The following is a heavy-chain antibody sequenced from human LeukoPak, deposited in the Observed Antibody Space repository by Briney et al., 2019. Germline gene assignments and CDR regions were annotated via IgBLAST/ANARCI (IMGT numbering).Heavy chain of an antibody. V-gene: IGHV3-21*01. CDR1: GFTFDTYN. CDR3: ARYSEVYYYVDV. CDR2: IRSYSSYI. D-gene: IGHD2-21*01. J-gene: IGHJ6*03. Sequence: GGSLRLSCAASGFTFDTYNFNWVRQAPGKGLEWVATIRSYSSYIHYGDSVKGRFTISRDDAERSVYLQMDNVRVEDTAVYLCARYSEVYYYVDVWGTGTTVTVSS.